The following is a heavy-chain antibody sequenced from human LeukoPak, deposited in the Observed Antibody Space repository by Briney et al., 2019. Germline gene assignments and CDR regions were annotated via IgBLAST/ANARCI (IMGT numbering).Heavy chain of an antibody. V-gene: IGHV4-30-2*01. D-gene: IGHD2-21*02. Sequence: SETLCLTCAVSGGPISSGGYSWSWIRQPPGKGLEWIGYIYHSGSTYYNPSLKSRVTISVDRSKNQFSLKLSSVTAADTAVYYCARALTYFDYWGQGTLVTVSS. J-gene: IGHJ4*02. CDR1: GGPISSGGYS. CDR2: IYHSGST. CDR3: ARALTYFDY.